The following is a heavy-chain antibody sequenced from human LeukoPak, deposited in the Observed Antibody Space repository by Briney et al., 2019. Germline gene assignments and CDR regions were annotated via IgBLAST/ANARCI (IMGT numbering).Heavy chain of an antibody. CDR3: AREKGSSNYDS. CDR2: INGDGSST. V-gene: IGHV3-74*03. J-gene: IGHJ5*01. CDR1: GFTFNTYL. D-gene: IGHD4-11*01. Sequence: GGSLRLSCAASGFTFNTYLIHWVRQVPGKGLGWVSRINGDGSSTAYADSVKGRFTISRDNAKNTLYLQMNSLKAEDTAVYYCAREKGSSNYDSWGQGTLVTVSS.